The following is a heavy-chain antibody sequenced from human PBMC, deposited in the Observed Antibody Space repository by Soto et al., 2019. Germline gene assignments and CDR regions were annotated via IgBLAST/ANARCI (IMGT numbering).Heavy chain of an antibody. Sequence: PGESLKISCKGSGYSFTSYWIGWVRQMPGKGLEWMGIIYPGDSDTRYSPSFQGQVTISADKSISTAYLQWSSLKASDTAMYYCARLVGMYYDILTGPNFDYWGQGTLVTVSS. J-gene: IGHJ4*02. CDR3: ARLVGMYYDILTGPNFDY. V-gene: IGHV5-51*01. CDR2: IYPGDSDT. D-gene: IGHD3-9*01. CDR1: GYSFTSYW.